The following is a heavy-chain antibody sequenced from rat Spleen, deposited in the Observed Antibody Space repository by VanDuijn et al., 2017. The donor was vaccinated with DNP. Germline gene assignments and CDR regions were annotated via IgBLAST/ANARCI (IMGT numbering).Heavy chain of an antibody. V-gene: IGHV5-25*01. J-gene: IGHJ2*01. D-gene: IGHD1-12*03. CDR2: MSPTTRSS. Sequence: EVQLVESGGGLVQPGRSLKLSCVASGFSFRDYDMAWVRQAPSKGLEWVACMSPTTRSSYYRDSVRGRFTVSRDDSTSTLYLQMDSLRSEDTATYYCARQGYYDGYYPYFDYWGQGVMVSVSS. CDR3: ARQGYYDGYYPYFDY. CDR1: GFSFRDYD.